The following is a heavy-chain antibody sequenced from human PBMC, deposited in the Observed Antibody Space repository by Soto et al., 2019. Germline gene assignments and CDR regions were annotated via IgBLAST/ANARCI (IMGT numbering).Heavy chain of an antibody. CDR3: AREVSGYYYGSGSYYRLDY. V-gene: IGHV1-69*04. CDR2: IIPILGIA. CDR1: GGTFSSYT. Sequence: SVKVSCKASGGTFSSYTISWVRQAPGQGLEWMGRIIPILGIANYAQKFQGRVTITADKSTSTAYMELSSLRSEDTAVYYCAREVSGYYYGSGSYYRLDYWGQGTLVTVSS. D-gene: IGHD3-10*01. J-gene: IGHJ4*02.